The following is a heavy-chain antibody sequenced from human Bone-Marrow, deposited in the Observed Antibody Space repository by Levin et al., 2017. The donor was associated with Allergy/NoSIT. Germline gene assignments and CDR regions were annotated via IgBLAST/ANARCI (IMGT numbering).Heavy chain of an antibody. CDR2: IRNKANSYTT. D-gene: IGHD4-17*01. V-gene: IGHV3-72*01. Sequence: GGSLRLSCAASAFTFSAHYMDWVRQAPGKGLDWVCRIRNKANSYTTEYAASVTGRFTISRDDSKNSLYLQMNSLKTDDTAVYYCVRAAVTTTPYYMDGWGKGTTVTVSS. CDR1: AFTFSAHY. CDR3: VRAAVTTTPYYMDG. J-gene: IGHJ6*03.